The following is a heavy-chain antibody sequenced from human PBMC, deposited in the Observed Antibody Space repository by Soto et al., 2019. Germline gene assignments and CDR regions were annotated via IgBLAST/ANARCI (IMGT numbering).Heavy chain of an antibody. CDR2: ISSRSSTI. V-gene: IGHV3-48*02. D-gene: IGHD6-19*01. CDR1: GFTFSSYS. CDR3: ARDRGSGYVDYFDY. Sequence: EVQLVESGGGLVQPGGSLRLSCAASGFTFSSYSMNWVRQAPGKWLEWVSYISSRSSTIYDADSVKGRFTVSRDNAKNALYLHINCLRDEDKAVYYCARDRGSGYVDYFDYWGPGTLGTVSS. J-gene: IGHJ4*02.